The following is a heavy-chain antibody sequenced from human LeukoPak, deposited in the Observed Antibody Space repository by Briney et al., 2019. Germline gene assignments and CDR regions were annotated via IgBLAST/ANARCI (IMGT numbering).Heavy chain of an antibody. D-gene: IGHD2-21*02. J-gene: IGHJ4*02. CDR2: IYYSGST. Sequence: PSETLSLTCTVSGGSISSSSYYWSWIRQPPGKGLEWIGYIYYSGSTNYNPSLKSRVTISVDTSKNQFSLKLSSVTAADTAVYYCARISYCGGDCYPFDYWGQGTLVTVSS. CDR1: GGSISSSSYY. V-gene: IGHV4-61*05. CDR3: ARISYCGGDCYPFDY.